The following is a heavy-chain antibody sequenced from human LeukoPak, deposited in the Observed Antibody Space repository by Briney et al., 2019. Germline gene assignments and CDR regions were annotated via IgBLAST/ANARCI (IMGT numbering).Heavy chain of an antibody. CDR1: GGSISSSSYY. CDR2: IYYSGST. CDR3: ARNPNVYGGPTYYYYYMDV. Sequence: SETLSLTCTVSGGSISSSSYYWGWIRQPPGKGLEWIGSIYYSGSTYYNPSLESRVTISVDTSKNQFSLKLSSVTAADTAVYYCARNPNVYGGPTYYYYYMDVWGKGTTVTVSS. V-gene: IGHV4-39*07. J-gene: IGHJ6*03. D-gene: IGHD4-23*01.